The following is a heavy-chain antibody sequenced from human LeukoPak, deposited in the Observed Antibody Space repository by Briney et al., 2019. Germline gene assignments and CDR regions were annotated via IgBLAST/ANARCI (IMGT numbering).Heavy chain of an antibody. CDR1: GGTFSSYA. CDR2: IIPIFGTA. V-gene: IGHV1-69*13. J-gene: IGHJ5*02. D-gene: IGHD3-10*01. Sequence: SVKVSCKAFGGTFSSYAISWVRQAPGQGLEWMGGIIPIFGTANYAQKFQGRVAITADESTSTAYMELSSLRSEDTAVYYCARVSSGSYALWDRTKNWFDPWGQGTLVTVSS. CDR3: ARVSSGSYALWDRTKNWFDP.